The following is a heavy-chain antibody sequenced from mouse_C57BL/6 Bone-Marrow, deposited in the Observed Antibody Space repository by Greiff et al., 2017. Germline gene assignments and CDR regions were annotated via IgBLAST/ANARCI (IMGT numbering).Heavy chain of an antibody. V-gene: IGHV1-72*01. D-gene: IGHD1-1*01. Sequence: QVQLQQPGAELVKPGASVKLSCKASGYTFTSYWMHWVKQRPGRGLEWIGRIDPNSGGTKYNEKFKSKATLTVDKPSSTAYMQLSSLTSEDSAFYDCARLYGSSLYWYCDVWGTGTTVTVSS. J-gene: IGHJ1*03. CDR2: IDPNSGGT. CDR3: ARLYGSSLYWYCDV. CDR1: GYTFTSYW.